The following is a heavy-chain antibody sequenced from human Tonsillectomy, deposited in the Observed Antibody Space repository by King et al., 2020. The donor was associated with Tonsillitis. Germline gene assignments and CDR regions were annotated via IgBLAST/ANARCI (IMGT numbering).Heavy chain of an antibody. CDR2: INPDGGGT. Sequence: QLVQSGAEVKKPGASVKVSCRASGYTFTDYYIHWVQQAPGQGLEWMGRINPDGGGTRYAQRFQGRVTMTSDTSMKTVYMEVSGLRGNDTAVYYCARDLVGYDAFDIWGQGTVVIVST. D-gene: IGHD6-25*01. CDR1: GYTFTDYY. J-gene: IGHJ3*02. V-gene: IGHV1-2*02. CDR3: ARDLVGYDAFDI.